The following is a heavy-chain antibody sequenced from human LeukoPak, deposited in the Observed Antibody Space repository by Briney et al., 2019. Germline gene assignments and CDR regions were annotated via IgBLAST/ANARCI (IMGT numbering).Heavy chain of an antibody. J-gene: IGHJ6*03. CDR1: GGSFSGYY. CDR2: INHSGST. V-gene: IGHV4-34*01. CDR3: ARGTRGDYVYHRGNFRRMVYYYNMDV. D-gene: IGHD4-17*01. Sequence: SETLSLTCAVYGGSFSGYYWSWIRQPPGKGLEWIGEINHSGSTNYNPSLKSRVTISVDTSKNQFSLKLSSVTAADTAVYYCARGTRGDYVYHRGNFRRMVYYYNMDVWGKGTTVTDSS.